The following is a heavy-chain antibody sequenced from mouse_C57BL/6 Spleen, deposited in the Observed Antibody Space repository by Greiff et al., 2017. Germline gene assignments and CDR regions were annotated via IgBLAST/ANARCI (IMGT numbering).Heavy chain of an antibody. V-gene: IGHV1-52*01. D-gene: IGHD1-1*01. CDR3: ARYPLITTVVATGPYSMDY. CDR1: GYTFTSYW. Sequence: VQLQQPGAELVRPGSSVKLSCKASGYTFTSYWMHWVKQRPIQGLEWIGNIDPSDSETHYNQKFKDKATLTVDKSSSTDYMQLSSLTSEDSAVYYCARYPLITTVVATGPYSMDYWGQGTSVTVSS. CDR2: IDPSDSET. J-gene: IGHJ4*01.